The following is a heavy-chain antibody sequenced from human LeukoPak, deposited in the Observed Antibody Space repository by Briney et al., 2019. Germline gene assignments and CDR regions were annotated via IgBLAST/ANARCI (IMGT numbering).Heavy chain of an antibody. CDR2: IYTSGST. D-gene: IGHD2-15*01. V-gene: IGHV4-4*09. CDR1: GGSISSYY. CDR3: ARSRWNWFDP. J-gene: IGHJ5*02. Sequence: SETLSLTCTVSGGSISSYYWSWIRQPPGKGLEWIGYIYTSGSTNYNPSLKSRVTISVDTSKNQFSLKLSSVTAADTAVYYCARSRWNWFDPWAREPWSPSPQ.